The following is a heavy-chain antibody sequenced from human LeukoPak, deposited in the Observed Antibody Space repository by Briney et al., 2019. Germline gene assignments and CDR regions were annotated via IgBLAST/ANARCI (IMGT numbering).Heavy chain of an antibody. D-gene: IGHD6-19*01. V-gene: IGHV3-48*03. J-gene: IGHJ5*02. CDR1: GGTFSNYE. Sequence: PGGSLRLTCAASGGTFSNYELNWVRQAPGKGLEWVADISHSGSTKYYADSVNGRFTTSRDHATHSLYLQMDSLRAEDTAVYYCARDTAYSSDWDPWGQGTLVTVSS. CDR3: ARDTAYSSDWDP. CDR2: ISHSGSTK.